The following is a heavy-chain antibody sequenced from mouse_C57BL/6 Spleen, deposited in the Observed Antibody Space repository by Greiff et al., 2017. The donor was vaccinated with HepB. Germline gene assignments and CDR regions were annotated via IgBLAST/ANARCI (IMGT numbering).Heavy chain of an antibody. J-gene: IGHJ4*01. CDR1: GYTFTSYW. CDR3: ARRTTVVARNAMDY. V-gene: IGHV1-69*01. D-gene: IGHD1-1*01. CDR2: IDPSDSYT. Sequence: QVQLQQPGAELVMPGASVKLSCKASGYTFTSYWMHWVKQRPGQGLAWIGEIDPSDSYTNYNQKFKGKSTLTVDKSSSTAYMQLISLTSDDSAVYYCARRTTVVARNAMDYWGQGTSVTVSS.